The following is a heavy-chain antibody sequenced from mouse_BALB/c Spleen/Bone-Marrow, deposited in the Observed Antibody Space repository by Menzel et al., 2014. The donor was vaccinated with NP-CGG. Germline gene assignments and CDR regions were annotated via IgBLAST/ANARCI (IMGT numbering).Heavy chain of an antibody. CDR3: ARQITTVDYAMDY. J-gene: IGHJ4*01. V-gene: IGHV1-7*01. CDR2: INPSTGYT. D-gene: IGHD1-1*01. CDR1: GYTFTSYW. Sequence: VHLVESGAELAKPGASVKMSCKASGYTFTSYWMHWVKQRPGQGLEWIGYINPSTGYTEYNQKFKDKATLTADKSSSTAYMQLSNLTSEDSAVYYCARQITTVDYAMDYWGQGTSVTVSS.